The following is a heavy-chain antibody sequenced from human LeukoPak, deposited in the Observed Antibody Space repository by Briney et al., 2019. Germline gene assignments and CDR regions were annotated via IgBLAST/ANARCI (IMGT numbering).Heavy chain of an antibody. Sequence: GRSPRLSCAASGFTFSSYAMHWVRQAPGKGLEWVSSISSGSSYIYYADSVKGRFTIFRDNAKNSLYLQMNSLRAEDTAVYYCARDSGGYSGLNWGQGTLVTVSS. V-gene: IGHV3-21*01. J-gene: IGHJ4*02. CDR3: ARDSGGYSGLN. CDR1: GFTFSSYA. CDR2: ISSGSSYI. D-gene: IGHD5-12*01.